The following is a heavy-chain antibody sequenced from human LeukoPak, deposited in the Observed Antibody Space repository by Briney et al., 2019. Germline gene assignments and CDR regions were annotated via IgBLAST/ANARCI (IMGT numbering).Heavy chain of an antibody. CDR2: IIPIFGTA. CDR3: ARAHQPNYGDYAWSMDY. J-gene: IGHJ4*02. Sequence: SVKVTCKASAATFSSYAISWVRQAPGQGLKWMGGIIPIFGTANYAQKFQGRVTITADESTSTAYMELSSLRSEDTAVYYCARAHQPNYGDYAWSMDYWGQGTLVTVSS. V-gene: IGHV1-69*13. D-gene: IGHD4-17*01. CDR1: AATFSSYA.